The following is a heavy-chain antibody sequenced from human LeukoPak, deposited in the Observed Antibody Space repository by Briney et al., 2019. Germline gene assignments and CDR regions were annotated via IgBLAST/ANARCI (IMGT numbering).Heavy chain of an antibody. CDR2: TDQDGSVR. CDR1: GLSFSTYW. V-gene: IGHV3-7*01. J-gene: IGHJ4*02. D-gene: IGHD6-13*01. Sequence: GGSLRLSCSASGLSFSTYWMSWVRQTPETGLEFVANTDQDGSVRNYMDSLKGRSTISRDNAKKSMYLEINSLRADDTAVYYCARDPGSSSFDLWGRGALVTVSS. CDR3: ARDPGSSSFDL.